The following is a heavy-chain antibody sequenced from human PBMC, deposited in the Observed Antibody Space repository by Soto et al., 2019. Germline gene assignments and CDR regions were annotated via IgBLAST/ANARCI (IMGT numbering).Heavy chain of an antibody. CDR2: IIPIFNST. Sequence: ASVKVSCKVSGSRFSNYVISWVRQAPGHRLEWLGRIIPIFNSTKYAQNFQGRVTITADKSTSTASLELSSLRSDDTAVYYCAREGRGKKAGYNGLVSLGYWGQGTLVTVSS. CDR1: GSRFSNYV. D-gene: IGHD2-2*02. CDR3: AREGRGKKAGYNGLVSLGY. J-gene: IGHJ4*02. V-gene: IGHV1-69*06.